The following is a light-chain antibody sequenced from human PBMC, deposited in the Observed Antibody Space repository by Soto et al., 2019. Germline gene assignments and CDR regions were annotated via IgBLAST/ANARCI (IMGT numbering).Light chain of an antibody. Sequence: EIMLTQSPGTLSLSPGERATLSCRASQSVSSSYLAWYQQKPGQAPRVLIYAASSRVTGIPDRFSGSGSGTDFTLTISRLEPEDFAVYFCQQYGDSFRTFGQGTKVEIK. CDR1: QSVSSSY. CDR2: AAS. V-gene: IGKV3-20*01. J-gene: IGKJ1*01. CDR3: QQYGDSFRT.